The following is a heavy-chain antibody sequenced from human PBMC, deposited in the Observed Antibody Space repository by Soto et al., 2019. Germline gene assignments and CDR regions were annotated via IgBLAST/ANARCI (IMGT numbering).Heavy chain of an antibody. D-gene: IGHD3-10*01. J-gene: IGHJ4*02. V-gene: IGHV4-31*03. CDR2: IYHTGST. CDR3: AANRGTTHYFDF. CDR1: GDPVSSGSYY. Sequence: QVQLQESGPGLVQPSQTLSLTCSVSGDPVSSGSYYWTWVRQHPVKGLEWIGYIYHTGSTYYNPSLQSRLIMSIDTSKNQFSLHLYSVTAADTAVYFCAANRGTTHYFDFWGQGSLVAVSS.